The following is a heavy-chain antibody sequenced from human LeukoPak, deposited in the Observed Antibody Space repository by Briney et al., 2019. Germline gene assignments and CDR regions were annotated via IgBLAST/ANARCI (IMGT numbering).Heavy chain of an antibody. Sequence: ASVKVSCKTSGYTFTTHDLTWVRQAPGQGLEWMGWMNPGSGDTRYAQTFQGRVTLTRDTSISTAYMELSSLRSEDTAVYYCARTMVGSSWSSEDYWGQGTLVTVSS. CDR1: GYTFTTHD. CDR3: ARTMVGSSWSSEDY. J-gene: IGHJ4*02. V-gene: IGHV1-8*01. D-gene: IGHD6-13*01. CDR2: MNPGSGDT.